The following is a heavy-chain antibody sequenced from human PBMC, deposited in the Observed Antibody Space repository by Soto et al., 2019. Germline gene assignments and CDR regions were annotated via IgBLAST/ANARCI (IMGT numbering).Heavy chain of an antibody. V-gene: IGHV4-34*01. CDR3: ANNTYYDILTHYNHYGMDV. D-gene: IGHD3-9*01. J-gene: IGHJ6*02. CDR1: GGSFGGNY. CDR2: INHRGST. Sequence: SETLSLTCAVYGGSFGGNYWSWIRQPPGKGLEWIGEINHRGSTNYNPSLKSRVTISVDTSKNQLSLKLTSVTAADTAIYYCANNTYYDILTHYNHYGMDVWGQGTSVTVSS.